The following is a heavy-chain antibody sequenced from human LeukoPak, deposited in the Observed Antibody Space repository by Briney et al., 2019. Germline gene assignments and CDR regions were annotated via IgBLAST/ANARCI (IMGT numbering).Heavy chain of an antibody. J-gene: IGHJ4*02. CDR1: GFTFSGYP. V-gene: IGHV3-30*04. CDR2: ISYDGSNK. Sequence: GKSLRLSCAASGFTFSGYPIHWVRQAPGKGLEWVAVISYDGSNKYYADSVKGRFTISRDNSKNALYLQMNSLRAEDTAVYYCARGGVAGVLGYWGQGTLVTVSS. D-gene: IGHD6-19*01. CDR3: ARGGVAGVLGY.